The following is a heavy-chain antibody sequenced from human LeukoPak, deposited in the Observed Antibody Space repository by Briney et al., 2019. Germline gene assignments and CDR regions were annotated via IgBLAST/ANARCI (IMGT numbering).Heavy chain of an antibody. D-gene: IGHD3-10*02. V-gene: IGHV3-23*01. Sequence: GGSLRLSCAASGLTFNNYPMTWVRQAPGKGLEWVSNLSGSGDITYYAESVKGRFTISRDNSKNTLFLEINSLRVEDTAVYYCARGMFGVVHDYWGQGTLVTVSS. CDR3: ARGMFGVVHDY. CDR2: LSGSGDIT. CDR1: GLTFNNYP. J-gene: IGHJ4*02.